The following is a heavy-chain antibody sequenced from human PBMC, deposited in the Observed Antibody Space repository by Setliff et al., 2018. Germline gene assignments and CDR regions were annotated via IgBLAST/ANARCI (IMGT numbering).Heavy chain of an antibody. CDR2: IHHSGST. D-gene: IGHD3-3*01. CDR3: ARSGYYDFWSGFLNDAFDI. J-gene: IGHJ3*02. V-gene: IGHV4-34*01. Sequence: SETLSLTCAVYGGSFSGYYWSWIRQPPGKGLEWIGEIHHSGSTNYNPSLKSRVTISVDTSKNQFSLKLSSVTAADTAVYYCARSGYYDFWSGFLNDAFDIWGQGTMVTVSS. CDR1: GGSFSGYY.